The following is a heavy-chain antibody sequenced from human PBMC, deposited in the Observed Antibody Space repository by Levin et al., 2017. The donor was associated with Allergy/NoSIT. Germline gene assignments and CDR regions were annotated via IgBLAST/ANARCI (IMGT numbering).Heavy chain of an antibody. CDR3: ARVAGYSYGYYFDY. CDR2: IYLSGST. J-gene: IGHJ4*02. D-gene: IGHD5-18*01. CDR1: GGSISSGGYS. V-gene: IGHV4-30-2*01. Sequence: SCAVSGGSISSGGYSWSWIRQPPGKGLEWIGNIYLSGSTNDNPSHKSRVTMSVDRSKNQFSLKLSYVTAADTAVYYCARVAGYSYGYYFDYWGPGTLVTVSS.